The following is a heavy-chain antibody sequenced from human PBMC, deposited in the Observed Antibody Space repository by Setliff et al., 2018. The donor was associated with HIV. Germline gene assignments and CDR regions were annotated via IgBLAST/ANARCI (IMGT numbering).Heavy chain of an antibody. Sequence: SETLSLTCAVYGGSFSGYYWSWIRQPPGKGLEWIGEINHSGSTNYNMSLWSRVTISLDASRNQFSLELRRLRPDDTAVYYCAREKYDNSGRPPPTLKYWGPGTLVTVSS. V-gene: IGHV4-34*01. CDR1: GGSFSGYY. D-gene: IGHD3-22*01. CDR3: AREKYDNSGRPPPTLKY. CDR2: INHSGST. J-gene: IGHJ4*02.